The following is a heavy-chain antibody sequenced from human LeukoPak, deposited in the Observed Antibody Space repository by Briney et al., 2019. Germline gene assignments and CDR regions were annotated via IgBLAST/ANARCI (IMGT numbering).Heavy chain of an antibody. Sequence: GGSLRPSCAASGFTFSSYSMNWVRQAPGKGLEWVSYISSSSSTIYYADSVKGRFTISRDNAKNSLYLQMNSLRAEDTAVYYCARDPLDYYDSSGYARLDYWGQGTLVTVSS. CDR2: ISSSSSTI. V-gene: IGHV3-48*01. D-gene: IGHD3-22*01. CDR3: ARDPLDYYDSSGYARLDY. CDR1: GFTFSSYS. J-gene: IGHJ4*02.